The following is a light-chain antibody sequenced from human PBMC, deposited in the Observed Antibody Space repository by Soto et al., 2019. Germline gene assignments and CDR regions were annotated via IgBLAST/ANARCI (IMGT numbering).Light chain of an antibody. CDR2: TAS. CDR1: QSVNTY. Sequence: DIQMTQSPSSLSASVGDRVTITCRASQSVNTYLNWYQQKPGTAPKLLIYTASTLQSGVPPRFSGSGSGTDFTLTISSLQPEDFATYYWQQSYRNPRTFGPGTKVEIK. J-gene: IGKJ3*01. CDR3: QQSYRNPRT. V-gene: IGKV1-39*01.